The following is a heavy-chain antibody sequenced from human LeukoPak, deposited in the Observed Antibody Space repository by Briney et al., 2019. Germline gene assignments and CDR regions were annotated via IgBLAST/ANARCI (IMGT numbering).Heavy chain of an antibody. Sequence: NSSETLSHICTVSGVSLSSSYWNWIRQPAGKGLEWIGSTYISGSPNYNPSLKSRVTMSVDTSKNQFSLNLISVTAADTAVYYCAREAPCTSCSADAFDIWGHGTMVTVSS. CDR1: GVSLSSSY. V-gene: IGHV4-4*07. J-gene: IGHJ3*02. CDR2: TYISGSP. D-gene: IGHD2-2*01. CDR3: AREAPCTSCSADAFDI.